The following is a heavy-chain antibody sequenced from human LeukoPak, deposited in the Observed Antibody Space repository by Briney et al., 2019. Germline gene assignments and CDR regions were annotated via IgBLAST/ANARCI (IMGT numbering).Heavy chain of an antibody. Sequence: GGSLRLSCSASGFTFSRYPMHWVRQAPGKGVEYFSAISGNGGSTYYADSVKGRFTISRDNSKNTLYLQMSSLRTEDTAIYYCVKAQYDFWSGLDYWGQGTLVTVSS. CDR2: ISGNGGST. CDR3: VKAQYDFWSGLDY. V-gene: IGHV3-64D*09. J-gene: IGHJ4*02. CDR1: GFTFSRYP. D-gene: IGHD3-3*01.